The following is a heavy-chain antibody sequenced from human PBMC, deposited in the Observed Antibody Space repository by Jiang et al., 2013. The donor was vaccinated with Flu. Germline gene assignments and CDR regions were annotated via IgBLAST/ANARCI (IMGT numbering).Heavy chain of an antibody. V-gene: IGHV3-9*01. J-gene: IGHJ4*02. D-gene: IGHD6-19*01. Sequence: EVQLVESGGGLVQPGRSLRLSCAASGFRFDDYAMHWVRQAPGKGLEWVSGITWNSGTLGYADSMRGRFTISRDNAKESLFLQMDSLRAEDTAVYYCAKDISVAGVGLDYWGQGTLVTVS. CDR1: GFRFDDYA. CDR3: AKDISVAGVGLDY. CDR2: ITWNSGTL.